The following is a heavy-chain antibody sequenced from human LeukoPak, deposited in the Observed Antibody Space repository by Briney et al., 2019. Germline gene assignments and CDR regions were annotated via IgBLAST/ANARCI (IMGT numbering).Heavy chain of an antibody. CDR3: ARDKHFLDYYGSGSHEFDY. CDR1: GYTYTSYG. Sequence: ASVKVSCKASGYTYTSYGISWVRQAPGQGLEWMGWISAYNGNTNYAQKLQGRVTMTTDTSTSTAYMELRSLRSDDTAVYYCARDKHFLDYYGSGSHEFDYWGQGTLVTVSS. J-gene: IGHJ4*02. D-gene: IGHD3-10*01. CDR2: ISAYNGNT. V-gene: IGHV1-18*01.